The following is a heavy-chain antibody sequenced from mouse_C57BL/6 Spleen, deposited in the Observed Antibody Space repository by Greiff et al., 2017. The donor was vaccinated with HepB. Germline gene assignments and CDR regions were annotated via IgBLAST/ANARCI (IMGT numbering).Heavy chain of an antibody. CDR1: GYTFTSYW. D-gene: IGHD2-5*01. V-gene: IGHV1-50*01. CDR3: ARDSKGRAMDY. J-gene: IGHJ4*01. Sequence: QVQLQQPGAELVKPGASVKLSCKASGYTFTSYWMQWVKQRPGQGLEWIGEIDPSDSYTNYNQKFKGKATLTVDTSSSTAYMQLSSLTSEDSAVYYCARDSKGRAMDYWGQGTSVTVSS. CDR2: IDPSDSYT.